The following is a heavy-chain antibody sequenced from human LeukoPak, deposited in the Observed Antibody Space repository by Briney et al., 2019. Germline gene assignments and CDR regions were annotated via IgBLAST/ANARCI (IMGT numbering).Heavy chain of an antibody. D-gene: IGHD3-22*01. CDR3: ARAVGYYQQYNWFDP. CDR1: GGSFSGYY. Sequence: PSETLSLTCAVYGGSFSGYYWSWIRQPPGKGLEWIGEINHSGSTNYNPSLKSRVTISVDTSKNQFSLKLSSVTAADTAVYYCARAVGYYQQYNWFDPWGQGTLVTVSS. V-gene: IGHV4-34*01. J-gene: IGHJ5*02. CDR2: INHSGST.